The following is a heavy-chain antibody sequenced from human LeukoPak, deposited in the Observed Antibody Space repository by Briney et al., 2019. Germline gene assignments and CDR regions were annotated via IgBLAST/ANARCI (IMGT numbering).Heavy chain of an antibody. J-gene: IGHJ6*02. CDR1: GFSFSNHY. CDR2: INEDGSNK. Sequence: SGGSLRLSCTASGFSFSNHYMRWIRQAPGKGLEWVANINEDGSNKWHLGSVKGRFTVSRDNAKNTLYLQMNSLRAEDTAVYYCARGNYYGMDVWGQGTTVTVSS. D-gene: IGHD2/OR15-2a*01. CDR3: ARGNYYGMDV. V-gene: IGHV3-7*01.